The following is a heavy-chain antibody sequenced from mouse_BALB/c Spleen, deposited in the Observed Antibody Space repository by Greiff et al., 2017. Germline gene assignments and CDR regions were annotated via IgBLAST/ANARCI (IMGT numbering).Heavy chain of an antibody. CDR1: GFNIKDTY. J-gene: IGHJ4*01. V-gene: IGHV14-3*02. Sequence: VQLQQSGAELVKPGASVKLSCTASGFNIKDTYMHWVKQRPEQGLEWIGRIDPANGNTKYDPKFQGKATITADTSSNTAYLQLSSLTSEDTAVYYCARIPEGNYEGYAMDYWGQGTVVTVAA. CDR2: IDPANGNT. D-gene: IGHD2-1*01. CDR3: ARIPEGNYEGYAMDY.